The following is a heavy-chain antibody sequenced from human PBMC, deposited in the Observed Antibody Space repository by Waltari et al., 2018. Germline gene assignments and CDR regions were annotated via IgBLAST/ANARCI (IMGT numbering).Heavy chain of an antibody. CDR3: ASMATTSDFDY. D-gene: IGHD4-17*01. J-gene: IGHJ4*02. V-gene: IGHV3-33*01. Sequence: QVRLEQSGGGVVQPGGSLRLSGAASGFTFSYHGMLWVRQAPGMGLEWLSLIWHDGTYKYYADFVKGRFSISRDNSKNMVYLQMNGLRAEDTAVYFCASMATTSDFDYWGQGALVTVSS. CDR2: IWHDGTYK. CDR1: GFTFSYHG.